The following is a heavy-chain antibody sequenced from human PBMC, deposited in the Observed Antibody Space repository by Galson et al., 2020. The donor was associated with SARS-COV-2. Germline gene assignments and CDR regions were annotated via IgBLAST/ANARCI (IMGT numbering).Heavy chain of an antibody. Sequence: SQTLSLTCAVFGGSFSNTYWTWIRQSPERGLEWIGQIHRDAGTDYRPSLKGRVFIAMDTTKNQVSLNLISLTAADTAVYYCARGSGRWDVWGQGTTVTVSS. V-gene: IGHV4-34*01. CDR3: ARGSGRWDV. D-gene: IGHD3-10*01. CDR1: GGSFSNTY. J-gene: IGHJ6*02. CDR2: IHRDAGT.